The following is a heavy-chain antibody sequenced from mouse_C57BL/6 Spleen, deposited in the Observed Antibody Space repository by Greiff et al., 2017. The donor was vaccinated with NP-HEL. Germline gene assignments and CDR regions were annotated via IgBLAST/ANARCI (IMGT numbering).Heavy chain of an antibody. D-gene: IGHD1-1*01. Sequence: EVKVEESGPGLVKPSQSLSLTCSVTGYSITSGYYWNWIRQFPGNKLEWMGYISYDGSNNYNPSLKNRISITRDTSKNQFFLKLNSVTTEDTATYYCARITTEYFDYWGQGTTLTVSS. V-gene: IGHV3-6*01. CDR1: GYSITSGYY. J-gene: IGHJ2*01. CDR2: ISYDGSN. CDR3: ARITTEYFDY.